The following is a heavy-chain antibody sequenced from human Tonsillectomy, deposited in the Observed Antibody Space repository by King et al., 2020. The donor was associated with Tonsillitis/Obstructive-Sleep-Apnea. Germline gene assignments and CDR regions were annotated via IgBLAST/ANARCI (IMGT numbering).Heavy chain of an antibody. V-gene: IGHV3-23*04. CDR2: ISGSGGST. J-gene: IGHJ4*02. Sequence: VQLVESGGGLVQPGGSLRLSCAASGFTFSSYAMSWVRQAPGXGLEWVSAISGSGGSTYYAXXVKGRFTXXRDNSXXTXYLQMNXLRAEDTAVYHCAXSDDYWGQXXXVTXSS. CDR3: AXSDDY. CDR1: GFTFSSYA.